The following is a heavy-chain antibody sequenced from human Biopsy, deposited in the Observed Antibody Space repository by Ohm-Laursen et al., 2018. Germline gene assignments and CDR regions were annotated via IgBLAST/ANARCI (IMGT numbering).Heavy chain of an antibody. CDR3: AKEVFSAVGTSGFDP. V-gene: IGHV3-23*01. CDR1: GFTFSNYA. J-gene: IGHJ5*02. Sequence: GQTLSLTCAAPGFTFSNYAMSWVRQAPGKGLEWVSGISGSGGRTYYAESMKGRFTISRDNSKKTVYLQMKSLRAEDTAVYYCAKEVFSAVGTSGFDPWGQGTLVTVSS. D-gene: IGHD1/OR15-1a*01. CDR2: ISGSGGRT.